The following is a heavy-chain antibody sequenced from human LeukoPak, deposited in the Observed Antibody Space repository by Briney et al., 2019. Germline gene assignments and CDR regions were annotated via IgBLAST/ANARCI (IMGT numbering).Heavy chain of an antibody. D-gene: IGHD3-22*01. CDR3: ARVSVVITEYYFDY. Sequence: SETLSLTCTVSGGSISSGSYYWSWIRQPAGKGLEWIGRIYTSGSTNYNPSLKSRVTISVDTSKNQFSLKLSSVTAADTAVYYCARVSVVITEYYFDYWGQGTLVTVSS. CDR1: GGSISSGSYY. J-gene: IGHJ4*02. CDR2: IYTSGST. V-gene: IGHV4-61*02.